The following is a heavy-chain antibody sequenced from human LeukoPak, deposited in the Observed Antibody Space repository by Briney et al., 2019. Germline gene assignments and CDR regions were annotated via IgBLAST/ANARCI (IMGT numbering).Heavy chain of an antibody. CDR1: GYTFTNYW. V-gene: IGHV5-51*01. CDR3: ARPRGYGGKYDAFDI. J-gene: IGHJ3*02. D-gene: IGHD4-23*01. Sequence: GESLKISCKGSGYTFTNYWIGWVRLMPGKGVEWMGIIFPRDSDTRYSPSFQGQVAISADKSSSTAYLQWSSLKDSDTAMYYCARPRGYGGKYDAFDIWGQGTMVTVSS. CDR2: IFPRDSDT.